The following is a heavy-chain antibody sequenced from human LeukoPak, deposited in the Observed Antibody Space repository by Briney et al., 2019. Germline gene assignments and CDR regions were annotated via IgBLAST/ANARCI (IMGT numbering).Heavy chain of an antibody. V-gene: IGHV3-30*18. CDR3: AKGREDIVATTAMTL. CDR2: ISYDGSNK. D-gene: IGHD5-12*01. J-gene: IGHJ4*02. CDR1: GVSLCSSG. Sequence: GRALRLSCAAPGVSLCSSGAHCVREAPGKGLGWVAVISYDGSNKYYADSVKGRFTISRDNSKNTLYLQMNSLRAEDTAVYYCAKGREDIVATTAMTLWGQGTLVTVSS.